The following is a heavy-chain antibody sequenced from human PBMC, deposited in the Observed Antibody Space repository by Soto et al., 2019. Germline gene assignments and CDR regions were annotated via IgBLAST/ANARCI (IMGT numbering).Heavy chain of an antibody. CDR1: GFTFTRYS. CDR3: ARESEDLTSNLDY. CDR2: ISSTTNYI. Sequence: PWGSLLLSCAASGFTFTRYSMNWVRQAPGKGLEWVSSISSTTNYIYYGDSMKGRFTISRDNAKNSLYLEMNSLRAEDTAVYYCARESEDLTSNLDYWGQGTLVTVS. V-gene: IGHV3-21*06. J-gene: IGHJ4*02.